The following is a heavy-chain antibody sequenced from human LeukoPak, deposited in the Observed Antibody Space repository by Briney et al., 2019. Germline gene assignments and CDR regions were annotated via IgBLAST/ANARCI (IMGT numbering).Heavy chain of an antibody. J-gene: IGHJ4*02. CDR2: ISGSGDST. V-gene: IGHV3-23*01. Sequence: GSLRLSCGASGFTFNTYAMSWVRQAPGRGLEWVSSISGSGDSTYYADSVKGRFTISRDNSKNTLYLQMNSLRAEDTAVYYCARDGGKETRGRGLQLLWDYWGQGTLVTVSS. CDR3: ARDGGKETRGRGLQLLWDY. CDR1: GFTFNTYA. D-gene: IGHD3-16*01.